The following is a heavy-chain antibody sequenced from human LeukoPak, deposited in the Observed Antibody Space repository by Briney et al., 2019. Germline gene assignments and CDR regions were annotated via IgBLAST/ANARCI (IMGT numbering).Heavy chain of an antibody. CDR2: ISGGGGST. Sequence: GGSLRLSCAASGFTFTSDSMNWVSQAPGKGLEWVSTISGGGGSTYYADSVKGRLTISRDNSKNTLYLQVNSLRAEDTAVYYCAKDPDIVLVPADAPWGQGTLVTVSS. CDR1: GFTFTSDS. J-gene: IGHJ5*02. V-gene: IGHV3-23*01. CDR3: AKDPDIVLVPADAP. D-gene: IGHD2-2*01.